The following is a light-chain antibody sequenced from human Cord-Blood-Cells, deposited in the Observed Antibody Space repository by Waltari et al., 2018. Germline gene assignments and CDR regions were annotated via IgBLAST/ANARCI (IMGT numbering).Light chain of an antibody. CDR2: DVS. V-gene: IGLV2-11*01. CDR1: SSDVGGYNY. J-gene: IGLJ1*01. Sequence: QSALTQPRSVSGSPGQSVTISCTGTSSDVGGYNYVSWYQQHPGKVPKLMIYDVSKRPSGVPDRFSGSKSGNTCSMTISGLQAEDEADYYCCSYAGSYTYVFETGTKVTVL. CDR3: CSYAGSYTYV.